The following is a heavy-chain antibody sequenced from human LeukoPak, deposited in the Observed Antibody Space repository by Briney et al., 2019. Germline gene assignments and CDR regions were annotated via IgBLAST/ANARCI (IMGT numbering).Heavy chain of an antibody. Sequence: ASVKVSCRVSGYTLTELSMHWVRQAPGQGLEWMGRINPNIPNTGDTAYAQNFQGRVTMTRDTSISTAFMELSGLTSDDTAVYYCARDLPSTSNWELDYWGQGTLVTVSS. CDR1: GYTLTELS. J-gene: IGHJ4*02. CDR3: ARDLPSTSNWELDY. CDR2: INPNIPNTGDT. D-gene: IGHD1-26*01. V-gene: IGHV1-2*06.